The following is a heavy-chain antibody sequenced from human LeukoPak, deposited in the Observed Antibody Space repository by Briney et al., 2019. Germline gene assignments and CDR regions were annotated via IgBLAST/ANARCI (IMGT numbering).Heavy chain of an antibody. CDR3: ATNYYDSSGYQSRNWFDP. CDR1: GFTFSSYG. V-gene: IGHV3-30*03. Sequence: GGSLRLSCAASGFTFSSYGMHWVRQAPGKGLEWVAVISYDGSNKYYADSVKGRFTISRDNSKNTLYLQMNSLRSEDTAVYYCATNYYDSSGYQSRNWFDPWGQGTLVTVSS. J-gene: IGHJ5*02. D-gene: IGHD3-22*01. CDR2: ISYDGSNK.